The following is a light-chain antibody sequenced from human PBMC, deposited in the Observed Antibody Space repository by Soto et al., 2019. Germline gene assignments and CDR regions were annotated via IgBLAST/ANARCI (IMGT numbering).Light chain of an antibody. V-gene: IGKV3-15*01. J-gene: IGKJ3*01. CDR1: QAVSSN. CDR2: AAS. CDR3: QHYNNWPFT. Sequence: EIVMTQSPATLSVSPGERATLSCRASQAVSSNLAWYQQKPGQAPRLLIYAASTRAAGIPDRFSGSGSGTGFPLTIPSLQSEDFAVYYCQHYNNWPFTFGPGTKVDI.